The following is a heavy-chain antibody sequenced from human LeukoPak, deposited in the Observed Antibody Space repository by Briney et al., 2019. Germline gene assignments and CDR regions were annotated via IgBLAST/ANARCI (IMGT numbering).Heavy chain of an antibody. D-gene: IGHD3-3*01. CDR1: GGSISSYY. CDR3: ARDRYDFWSGYRPSPDAFDI. Sequence: SETLSLTCTVSGGSISSYYWSWIRQPPGKGLEWIGYIYYSGSTNYNPSLKSRVTISVDTSKNQFSLKLSSVTAADTAVYYCARDRYDFWSGYRPSPDAFDIWGQGTMVTVSS. J-gene: IGHJ3*02. CDR2: IYYSGST. V-gene: IGHV4-59*01.